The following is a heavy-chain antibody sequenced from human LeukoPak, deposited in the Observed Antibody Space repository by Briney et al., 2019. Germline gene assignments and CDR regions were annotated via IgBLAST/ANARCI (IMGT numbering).Heavy chain of an antibody. CDR1: GFTFSSYE. Sequence: GGSLRLSCAASGFTFSSYEMNWVRQAPGKGLEWGSYISSSGSTIYYADSVKGRFTISRDNAKNSLYLQMNNLRVEDTAVYYCARDAGWRLLDYWGRGTQVTVSS. CDR2: ISSSGSTI. D-gene: IGHD6-25*01. J-gene: IGHJ4*02. CDR3: ARDAGWRLLDY. V-gene: IGHV3-48*03.